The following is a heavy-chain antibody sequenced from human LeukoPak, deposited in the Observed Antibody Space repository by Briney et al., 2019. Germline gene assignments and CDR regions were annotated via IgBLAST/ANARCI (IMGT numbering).Heavy chain of an antibody. Sequence: SGTLSLTCTVSGGSISSYYWSWIRQPAGKGLEWIGRIYTSGSTNYNPSLKSRVTMSVDTSKNQFSLKLSSVTAADTAVYYCALSQVRGKHFDYWGQGTLVTVSS. CDR1: GGSISSYY. D-gene: IGHD3-10*01. J-gene: IGHJ4*02. V-gene: IGHV4-4*07. CDR3: ALSQVRGKHFDY. CDR2: IYTSGST.